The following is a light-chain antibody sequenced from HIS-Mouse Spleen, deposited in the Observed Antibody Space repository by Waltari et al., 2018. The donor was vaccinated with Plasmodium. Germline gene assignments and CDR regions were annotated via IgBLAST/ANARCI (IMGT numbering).Light chain of an antibody. CDR3: QQRSNWIT. CDR1: HSVSSY. Sequence: EIVLTQSPATLSLSPGERATLSCRASHSVSSYLAGYQQKPGQAPRLLIYDASNRATGIPARFSGSGSGTDFTLTISSLEPEDFAVYYCQQRSNWITFGQGTRLEIK. J-gene: IGKJ5*01. CDR2: DAS. V-gene: IGKV3-11*01.